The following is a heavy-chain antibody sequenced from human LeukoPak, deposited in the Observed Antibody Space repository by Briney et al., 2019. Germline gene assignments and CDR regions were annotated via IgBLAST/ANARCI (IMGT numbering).Heavy chain of an antibody. CDR2: IKQDGSEK. CDR3: ARTGTTFNWFDP. CDR1: GFTFSSYW. Sequence: GGSLRLSCAASGFTFSSYWMSWGRQAPGKGVEWVANIKQDGSEKYYVDSVKGRFTISRDNAKNSLYLQMNSLRAEDTAVYYCARTGTTFNWFDPWGQGTLGTVSS. V-gene: IGHV3-7*01. J-gene: IGHJ5*02. D-gene: IGHD1-7*01.